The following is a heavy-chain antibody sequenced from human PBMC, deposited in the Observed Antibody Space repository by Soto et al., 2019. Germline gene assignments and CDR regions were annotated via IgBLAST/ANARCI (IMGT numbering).Heavy chain of an antibody. CDR3: ARSSGGNFGIIIEGSNWFDP. Sequence: ASVKVSCKAPGDTFTSYYLNWVRQAPGQGLEWMGVINPHGGSTKYAQKFQGRVTMTRDTSRSTVYMELRSLRSGDTAIYYRARSSGGNFGIIIEGSNWFDPWGQGTLVTVSS. CDR1: GDTFTSYY. V-gene: IGHV1-46*01. D-gene: IGHD3-3*01. J-gene: IGHJ5*02. CDR2: INPHGGST.